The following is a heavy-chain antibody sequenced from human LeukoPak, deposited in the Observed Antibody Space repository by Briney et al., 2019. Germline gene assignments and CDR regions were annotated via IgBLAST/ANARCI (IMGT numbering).Heavy chain of an antibody. V-gene: IGHV1-69*04. Sequence: SVKVSCKASEGTFSSYTISWVRQAPGQGLEWMGRIIPILGIANYAQKFQGRVTITADKSTSTAYMELSSLRSEDTAVYYCARDQRRDGYNFSWGQGTLVTVSS. CDR3: ARDQRRDGYNFS. D-gene: IGHD5-24*01. J-gene: IGHJ5*02. CDR2: IIPILGIA. CDR1: EGTFSSYT.